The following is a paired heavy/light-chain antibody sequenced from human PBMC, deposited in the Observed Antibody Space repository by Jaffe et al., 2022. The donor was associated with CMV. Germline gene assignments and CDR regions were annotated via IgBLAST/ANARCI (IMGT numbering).Light chain of an antibody. V-gene: IGKV3-20*01. CDR2: GTS. CDR1: QSVSRSY. J-gene: IGKJ3*01. Sequence: EIVLTQSPGTLSLSPGERATLSCRASQSVSRSYLAWYQQKPGQAPRLLIYGTSSRATGIPDRFSGSGSGTDFTLTISRLEPEDFAVYYCQQYGSSPSFTFGPGTKVDVK. CDR3: QQYGSSPSFT.
Heavy chain of an antibody. J-gene: IGHJ4*02. CDR2: IFYSGST. D-gene: IGHD5-12*01. CDR1: GGSISSFN. CDR3: ARVRIDGYNCFDY. V-gene: IGHV4-59*01. Sequence: QVQLQESGPGLVKPSETLSLTCTVSGGSISSFNWGWIRQPPGKGLEWIGYIFYSGSTNYNPYLKSRVTISLDTSMHQFSLRLSSVTAADTALYYCARVRIDGYNCFDYWGQGTLVTVSS.